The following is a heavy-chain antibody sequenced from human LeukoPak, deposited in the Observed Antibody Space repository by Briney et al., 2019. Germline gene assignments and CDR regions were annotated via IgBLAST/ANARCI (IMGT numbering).Heavy chain of an antibody. CDR2: IIPILGIA. Sequence: SVKVSCKASGGTFSSYAISWVRQAPGQGLEWMGRIIPILGIANYAQKFQGRVTITADKSTSTAYMELSSLRSEDTAVYYCARPHRGTGRGNYYYYGMDVWGQGTTVTVSS. V-gene: IGHV1-69*04. D-gene: IGHD3/OR15-3a*01. CDR1: GGTFSSYA. CDR3: ARPHRGTGRGNYYYYGMDV. J-gene: IGHJ6*02.